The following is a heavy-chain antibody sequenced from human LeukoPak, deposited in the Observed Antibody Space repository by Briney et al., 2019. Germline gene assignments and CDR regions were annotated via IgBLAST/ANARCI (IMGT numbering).Heavy chain of an antibody. Sequence: PGRSLRLSCAASGFTFSSYDMHWVRQAPGKGLEWVALIWYDGSNKYYADSVKGRFTISRDNSRNTLYLLMNSLRAEDTAVYYCARDRSGTFDYWGQGTLVTVSS. CDR2: IWYDGSNK. CDR3: ARDRSGTFDY. D-gene: IGHD2-15*01. J-gene: IGHJ4*02. CDR1: GFTFSSYD. V-gene: IGHV3-33*01.